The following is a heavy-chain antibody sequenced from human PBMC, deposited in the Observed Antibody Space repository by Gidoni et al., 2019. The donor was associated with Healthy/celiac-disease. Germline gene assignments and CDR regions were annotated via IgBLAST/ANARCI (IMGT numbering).Heavy chain of an antibody. CDR1: GGSVSSGSYY. J-gene: IGHJ4*02. V-gene: IGHV4-61*01. CDR2: IYYSGST. D-gene: IGHD6-19*01. Sequence: QVQLQESGPGLVKPSETLSLTCTVSGGSVSSGSYYWSWIRQPPGKGLEWIGYIYYSGSTNYNPSLKSRVTISVDTSKNQFSLKLSSVTAADTAVYYCARRYSSGWVDYWGQGTLVTVSS. CDR3: ARRYSSGWVDY.